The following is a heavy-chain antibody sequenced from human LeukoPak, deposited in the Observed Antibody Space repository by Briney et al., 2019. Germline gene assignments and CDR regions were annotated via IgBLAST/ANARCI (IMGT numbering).Heavy chain of an antibody. V-gene: IGHV3-48*01. Sequence: GGSLRLSCAASGLTFSFYSMNWVRQAPGKGLEWVSYISSFSGTINYAESVKGRFTISRDNAKNSLYLQMNSLRAEDTAVYYCARGVPKTSYYYYYMDVWGKGTTVTVSS. CDR1: GLTFSFYS. J-gene: IGHJ6*03. CDR2: ISSFSGTI. D-gene: IGHD4-11*01. CDR3: ARGVPKTSYYYYYMDV.